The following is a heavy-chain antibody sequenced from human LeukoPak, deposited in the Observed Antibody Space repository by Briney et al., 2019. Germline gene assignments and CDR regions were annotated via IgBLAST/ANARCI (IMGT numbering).Heavy chain of an antibody. CDR1: DDSITMYY. D-gene: IGHD1-1*01. V-gene: IGHV4-59*01. CDR2: VDHTGST. Sequence: SETLSLTCSVSDDSITMYYWTWIRQPPGKGLEWIGYVDHTGSTNFNPSLNGRVSISRDTTKNLFSLRLRSVTAADTAVYFCARGRVSSSTWYSTYYYYFYMDVWAKGPRSPSP. CDR3: ARGRVSSSTWYSTYYYYFYMDV. J-gene: IGHJ6*03.